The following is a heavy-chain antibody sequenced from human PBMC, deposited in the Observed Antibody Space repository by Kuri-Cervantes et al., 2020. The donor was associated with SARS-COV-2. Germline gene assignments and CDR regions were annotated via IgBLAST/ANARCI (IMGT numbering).Heavy chain of an antibody. CDR1: GGSISSSSYY. CDR2: IYYSGSS. V-gene: IGHV4-39*01. J-gene: IGHJ4*02. Sequence: SETLSLTCTVSGGSISSSSYYWGWVRQPPGKGLEWIGCIYYSGSSYDNPSLKSRVTISVDTSKNQFSLKVSYVTAADTAVYYCASPGAQQLVRYWGQGTLVTVSS. D-gene: IGHD6-6*01. CDR3: ASPGAQQLVRY.